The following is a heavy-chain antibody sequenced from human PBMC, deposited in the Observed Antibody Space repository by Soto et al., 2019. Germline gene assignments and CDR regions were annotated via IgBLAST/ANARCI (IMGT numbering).Heavy chain of an antibody. Sequence: QVQLVQSGAEVKKPGASVKVSCKASGYTFTSYGISWVRQAPAQGVEWMGWISAYNGNTNYAQKLQGRVTMTTHTSTSTAYMELRSLTSDDTAVYYCARIVGTRHGFYFDYWGKGTLVTVSS. V-gene: IGHV1-18*01. D-gene: IGHD1-26*01. CDR1: GYTFTSYG. J-gene: IGHJ4*02. CDR2: ISAYNGNT. CDR3: ARIVGTRHGFYFDY.